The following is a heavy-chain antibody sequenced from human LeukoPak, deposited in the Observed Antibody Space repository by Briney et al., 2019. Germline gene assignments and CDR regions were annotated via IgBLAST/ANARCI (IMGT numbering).Heavy chain of an antibody. D-gene: IGHD5-12*01. CDR1: GFTFSSYG. CDR3: AKQATGSFDY. CDR2: ISYDGSNK. J-gene: IGHJ4*02. Sequence: GGSLRLSCAASGFTFSSYGMHWVRQAPGKGLEWVAVISYDGSNKYYADSVKGRFTISRDNSKNTLCLQMNSLRAEDTAVYYCAKQATGSFDYWGQGTLVTVSS. V-gene: IGHV3-30*18.